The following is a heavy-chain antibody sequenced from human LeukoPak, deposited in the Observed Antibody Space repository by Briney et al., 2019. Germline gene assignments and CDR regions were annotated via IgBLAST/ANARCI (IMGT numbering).Heavy chain of an antibody. CDR1: GYTFTGYY. Sequence: ASVMVSCKASGYTFTGYYMHWVRQAPGQGLEWMGWINPNSGGTNYAQKFQGWVTMTRDTSISTAYMELSRLRSDDTAVYYCAREQVSSSWLYYYYYGMDVWGQGTTVTVSS. CDR3: AREQVSSSWLYYYYYGMDV. D-gene: IGHD6-13*01. J-gene: IGHJ6*02. V-gene: IGHV1-2*04. CDR2: INPNSGGT.